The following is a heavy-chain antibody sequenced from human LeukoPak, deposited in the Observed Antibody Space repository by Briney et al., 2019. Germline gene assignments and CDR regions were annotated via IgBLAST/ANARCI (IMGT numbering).Heavy chain of an antibody. CDR3: AKGGARLHSYYFDY. V-gene: IGHV3-30*04. J-gene: IGHJ4*02. CDR1: GFTFSNYA. Sequence: GGSLRLSCAASGFTFSNYAMHWVRQAPGKGLEWVSVISYDGTNKYYADSVKGRFTISRDNSKNTLYLQVHSLRAEDTAVYYCAKGGARLHSYYFDYWGQGTLVTVSS. D-gene: IGHD1-26*01. CDR2: ISYDGTNK.